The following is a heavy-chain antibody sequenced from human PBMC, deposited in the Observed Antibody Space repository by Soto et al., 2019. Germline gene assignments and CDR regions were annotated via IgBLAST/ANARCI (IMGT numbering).Heavy chain of an antibody. CDR1: GGSISSSSYY. V-gene: IGHV4-39*01. D-gene: IGHD1-20*01. CDR2: IYYSGST. Sequence: PSDTLSLTCTVSGGSISSSSYYWGWIRQPPGKGLEWIGSIYYSGSTYYNPPLKSRVTISVDTSKNQFSLKLSSVTAADTAVYYCARRTVYDWFDPWGQGTLVTVSS. J-gene: IGHJ5*02. CDR3: ARRTVYDWFDP.